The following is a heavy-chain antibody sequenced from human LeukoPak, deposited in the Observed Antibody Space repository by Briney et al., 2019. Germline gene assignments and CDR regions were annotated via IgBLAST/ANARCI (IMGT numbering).Heavy chain of an antibody. CDR1: GFTFSSYW. J-gene: IGHJ4*02. V-gene: IGHV3-7*01. Sequence: GGSLRLSCAASGFTFSSYWMSWVRQAPGKGPEWVANIKQDGSEKYYVDSVKGRFTISRDNAKNSLYLQMNSLRAEDTAVYYCAREPYIVVVVAATDYWGQGTLVTVSS. CDR3: AREPYIVVVVAATDY. D-gene: IGHD2-15*01. CDR2: IKQDGSEK.